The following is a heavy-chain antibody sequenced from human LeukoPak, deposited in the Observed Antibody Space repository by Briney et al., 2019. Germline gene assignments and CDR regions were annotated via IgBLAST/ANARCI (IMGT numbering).Heavy chain of an antibody. CDR2: IYYNGIT. D-gene: IGHD5-12*01. CDR1: AGSISSTSYY. Sequence: SETLSLTCTVSAGSISSTSYYWGWIRQPPGKGLVWIGSIYYNGITDYNPSLKSRVTISVDTSKNQFSLKLSSVTAADTAVYYCARQHSGSDYWGQGTLVTVSS. J-gene: IGHJ4*02. CDR3: ARQHSGSDY. V-gene: IGHV4-39*01.